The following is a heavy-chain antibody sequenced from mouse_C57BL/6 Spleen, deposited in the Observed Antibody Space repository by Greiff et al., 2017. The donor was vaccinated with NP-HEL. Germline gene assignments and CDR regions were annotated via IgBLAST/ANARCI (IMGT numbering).Heavy chain of an antibody. CDR1: GYTFTTYP. CDR2: FQPYNDDT. CDR3: AISTVAPYYYAMGY. D-gene: IGHD1-1*01. V-gene: IGHV1-47*01. J-gene: IGHJ4*01. Sequence: QVQLQQSGAELVKPGASVKMSCKASGYTFTTYPIEWMKQNHGKSLEWIGNFQPYNDDTNYNEKFKGKATLTVEKSSSTVYLGLSRLTSDDSAVYYCAISTVAPYYYAMGYWGQGTTVTVSS.